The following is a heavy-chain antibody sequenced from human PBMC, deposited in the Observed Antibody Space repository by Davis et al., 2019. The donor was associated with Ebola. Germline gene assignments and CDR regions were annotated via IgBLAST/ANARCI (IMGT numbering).Heavy chain of an antibody. CDR2: IYTGDSDT. J-gene: IGHJ3*02. CDR1: GYTFSNYW. V-gene: IGHV5-51*01. Sequence: GGSLRLSCEGSGYTFSNYWIAWVRQMPGKGLDWMGIIYTGDSDTRYSPSFRGQVTISADKSMKTAFLQWSSLKASDSGMYYCASLRRTITGMDDGFDIWGQGTMVTVSS. CDR3: ASLRRTITGMDDGFDI. D-gene: IGHD5-24*01.